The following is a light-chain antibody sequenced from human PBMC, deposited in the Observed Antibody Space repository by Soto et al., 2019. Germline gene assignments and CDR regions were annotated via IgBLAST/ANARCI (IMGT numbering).Light chain of an antibody. CDR2: AAS. J-gene: IGKJ1*01. CDR1: QGISSY. Sequence: AIRMTQSPSSLSASTGDRVTITCRASQGISSYLAWYRQKPGKAPKLLIYAASTLQSGVPSRFSGSGSGTDFTLTSSCLQSEDFATYYCQQYYSYPPTFGQGTKVEIK. V-gene: IGKV1-8*01. CDR3: QQYYSYPPT.